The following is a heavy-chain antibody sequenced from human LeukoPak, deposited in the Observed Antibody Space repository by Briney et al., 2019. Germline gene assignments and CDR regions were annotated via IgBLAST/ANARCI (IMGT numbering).Heavy chain of an antibody. CDR1: GYTFTGYH. CDR2: INPNSGGT. J-gene: IGHJ4*02. Sequence: ASVKVSCTVSGYTFTGYHMHWVRQAPGQGLEWMGWINPNSGGTNYAQKFQGRVTMAGDTSISTAYMELSRLRSDDTAVYYCVRSTAMVYFFDYWGQGTLVTVSS. D-gene: IGHD5-18*01. CDR3: VRSTAMVYFFDY. V-gene: IGHV1-2*02.